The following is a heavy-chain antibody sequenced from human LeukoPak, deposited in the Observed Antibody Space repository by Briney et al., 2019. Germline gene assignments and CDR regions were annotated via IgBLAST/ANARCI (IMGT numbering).Heavy chain of an antibody. D-gene: IGHD4-23*01. CDR1: GGSFSGYY. Sequence: SETLSLTCAVYGGSFSGYYWSWIRQPPGKGLEWIGEINHSGSTYYNPSLKSRVTISVDRSKNQFSLKLSSVTAADTAVYYCARSRVTTVVTPAFDYWGQGTLVTVSS. CDR2: INHSGST. CDR3: ARSRVTTVVTPAFDY. V-gene: IGHV4-34*01. J-gene: IGHJ4*02.